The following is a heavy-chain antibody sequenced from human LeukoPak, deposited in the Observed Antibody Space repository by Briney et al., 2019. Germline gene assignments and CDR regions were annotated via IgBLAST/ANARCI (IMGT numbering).Heavy chain of an antibody. V-gene: IGHV1-2*02. CDR2: INPNSGDT. D-gene: IGHD1-26*01. J-gene: IGHJ4*02. CDR3: ARESGGSTLFDY. CDR1: GYTFTGYL. Sequence: GASVKVSCKASGYTFTGYLIHWVRQAPGQGLEWMGWINPNSGDTNYAQKFQGRVTMTRDTSISTAYMELSRLKSDDTAVYYCARESGGSTLFDYWGQGTLVTVSS.